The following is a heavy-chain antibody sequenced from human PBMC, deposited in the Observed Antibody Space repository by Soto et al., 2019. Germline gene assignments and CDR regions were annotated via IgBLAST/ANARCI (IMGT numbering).Heavy chain of an antibody. CDR2: ISAYNGNT. V-gene: IGHV1-18*01. CDR3: ARDKARGLDYYYYYGMDA. J-gene: IGHJ6*02. CDR1: GYTFTSYG. Sequence: ASVKVSCKASGYTFTSYGISWVRQAPGQGLEWMGWISAYNGNTNYAQKLQGRVTMTTDTSTSTAYMELRSLRSDDTAVYYCARDKARGLDYYYYYGMDAWRQATTVTVS. D-gene: IGHD3-16*01.